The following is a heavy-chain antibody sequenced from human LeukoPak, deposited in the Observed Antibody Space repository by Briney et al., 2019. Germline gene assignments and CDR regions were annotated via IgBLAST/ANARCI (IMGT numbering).Heavy chain of an antibody. Sequence: PSETLSLTCAVSGYSISSGYFWGWIRPPPGKGLEWIGSFYHSGSTHYNPSLRSRVTISVDTSKNQFSLKLSSVSAADTAVYYCARRLTPPYSSSSRWFDPWGQGTLVTVSS. CDR2: FYHSGST. V-gene: IGHV4-38-2*01. CDR1: GYSISSGYF. CDR3: ARRLTPPYSSSSRWFDP. D-gene: IGHD6-6*01. J-gene: IGHJ5*02.